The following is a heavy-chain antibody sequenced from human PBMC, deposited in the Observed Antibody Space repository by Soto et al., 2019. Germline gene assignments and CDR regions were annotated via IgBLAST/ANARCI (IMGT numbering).Heavy chain of an antibody. CDR1: GYTFSGSV. CDR3: ATEIDGTTVTSLDY. Sequence: ASVKVSCKASGYTFSGSVMHWVRQAPGQRLEWMGWINADNGNTKYSQKFQGRVTITRDTSASTAYMELSSLRSEDTTVYYCATEIDGTTVTSLDYWGQGTLVTVPS. J-gene: IGHJ4*02. V-gene: IGHV1-3*01. CDR2: INADNGNT. D-gene: IGHD4-17*01.